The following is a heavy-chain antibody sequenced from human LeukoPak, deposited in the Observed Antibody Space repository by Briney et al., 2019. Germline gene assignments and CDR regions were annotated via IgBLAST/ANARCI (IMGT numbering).Heavy chain of an antibody. CDR3: AKEPGVLRYFPIYYFDY. V-gene: IGHV3-23*01. J-gene: IGHJ4*02. CDR2: ISGSGGST. CDR1: GFTFSSYA. Sequence: GGSLRLSCAASGFTFSSYAMSWVRQAPGKGLEWVSAISGSGGSTYYADSVKGRFTISRDNSKNTLYLQMNSLRAEDTAVYYCAKEPGVLRYFPIYYFDYWGQGTLVTVSS. D-gene: IGHD3-9*01.